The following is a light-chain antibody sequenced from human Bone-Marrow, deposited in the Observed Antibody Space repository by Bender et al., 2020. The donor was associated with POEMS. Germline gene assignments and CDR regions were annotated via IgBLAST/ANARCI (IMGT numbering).Light chain of an antibody. V-gene: IGLV1-44*01. J-gene: IGLJ3*02. CDR3: AVWDDSLNGWV. CDR2: SSH. CDR1: SSNIGAHA. Sequence: QSVLTQPPSASGTPGQRVTISCSGGSSNIGAHAVNWYQHLPGTAPKLLIYSSHRRPSEVPDRFSGSRSGTYASLAISGLQSEDEADYYCAVWDDSLNGWVFGGGTKLTVL.